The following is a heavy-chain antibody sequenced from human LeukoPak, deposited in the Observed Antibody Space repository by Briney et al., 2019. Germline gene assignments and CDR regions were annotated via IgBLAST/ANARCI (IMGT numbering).Heavy chain of an antibody. Sequence: GGSLRLSCAASGFTFSSYWMSWVRQAPGKGREWVANIKQDGSEKYYVDSVKGRFTISRDNAKNSLYLQMNSLRAEDTAVYYCARKKGYYDFWRPPSAWGKGTTVTVSS. D-gene: IGHD3-3*01. J-gene: IGHJ6*04. CDR3: ARKKGYYDFWRPPSA. CDR2: IKQDGSEK. CDR1: GFTFSSYW. V-gene: IGHV3-7*01.